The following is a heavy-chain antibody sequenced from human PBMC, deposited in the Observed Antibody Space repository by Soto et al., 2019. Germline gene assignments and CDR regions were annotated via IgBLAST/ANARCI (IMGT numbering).Heavy chain of an antibody. CDR2: INTAGSTK. D-gene: IGHD2-2*01. CDR3: ARAECSNPNCLTAYYSYGLDV. Sequence: PGGSLRLSCAASGFTCSNFEMHWVRQAPWKAIARVSYINTAGSTKYYAESVKGRFTISRDNARNSLFLQMNSLRAEDTAVYYCARAECSNPNCLTAYYSYGLDVWGQGTTVTVSS. V-gene: IGHV3-48*03. J-gene: IGHJ6*02. CDR1: GFTCSNFE.